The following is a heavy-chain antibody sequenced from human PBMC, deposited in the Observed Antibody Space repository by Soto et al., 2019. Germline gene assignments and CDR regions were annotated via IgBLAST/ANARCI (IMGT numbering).Heavy chain of an antibody. J-gene: IGHJ5*02. CDR3: VRDGTKTLRDWFDP. CDR2: IYATGTT. Sequence: SETLSLTCTVAGASISGFYWSWIRKSAGKGLEWIGRIYATGTTDYNPSLKSRVMMSVDTSKKQFSLKLRSVTAADTAVYYCVRDGTKTLRDWFDPWGQGISVTVSS. D-gene: IGHD1-1*01. V-gene: IGHV4-4*07. CDR1: GASISGFY.